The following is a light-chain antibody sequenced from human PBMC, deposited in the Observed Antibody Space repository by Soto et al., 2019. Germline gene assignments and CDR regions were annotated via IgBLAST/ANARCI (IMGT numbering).Light chain of an antibody. J-gene: IGKJ1*01. Sequence: ESVLTQSPGTLSLSPGERATLSCRASQAISSTFLAWYQHKPGQAPRVLIYGASRRATGIPDRFSGSGSGTDFTLTISRLEPEDFAVYYCQQYESSWTFGQGTKVEMK. CDR1: QAISSTF. CDR3: QQYESSWT. CDR2: GAS. V-gene: IGKV3-20*01.